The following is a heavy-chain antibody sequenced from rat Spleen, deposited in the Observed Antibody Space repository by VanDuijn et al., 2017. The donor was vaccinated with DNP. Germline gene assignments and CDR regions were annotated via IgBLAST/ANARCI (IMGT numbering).Heavy chain of an antibody. CDR3: TRDYFSSSFVY. J-gene: IGHJ3*01. Sequence: QVQLEESGPGLKQPSETLSLTCTVSGFSPITYAVGWVRQPLGKGLIWMGTIWAGGSTSYNSALKSRLSISRDTSKSQVFLKMNSLQTEDTAIYFCTRDYFSSSFVYWGQGTLVTVSS. CDR2: IWAGGST. CDR1: GFSPITYA. D-gene: IGHD1-2*01. V-gene: IGHV2-72*01.